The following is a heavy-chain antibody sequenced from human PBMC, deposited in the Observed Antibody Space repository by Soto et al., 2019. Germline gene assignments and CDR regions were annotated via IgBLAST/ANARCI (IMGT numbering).Heavy chain of an antibody. D-gene: IGHD3-3*01. CDR2: IDYGGTI. CDR1: GASIRSSPYA. V-gene: IGHV4-39*01. CDR3: ARHVHNQGYEYYFAS. J-gene: IGHJ4*02. Sequence: QLQLQESGPGLVKPSETLSLTCNASGASIRSSPYAWGWIRKSAGKGLEWIGTIDYGGTIYYNPSLKSRITISLDTSKNQISLRLSSVTAADTAVYYCARHVHNQGYEYYFASWGQGTLVTVSS.